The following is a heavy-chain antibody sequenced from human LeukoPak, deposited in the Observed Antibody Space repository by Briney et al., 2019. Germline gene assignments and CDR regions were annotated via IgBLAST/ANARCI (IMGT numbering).Heavy chain of an antibody. J-gene: IGHJ4*02. CDR2: INHSGST. D-gene: IGHD2-21*02. CDR3: AMVVTATIDY. V-gene: IGHV4-34*01. Sequence: PSETLSLTCAIYGGSFSGYYWSWIRQPPGKGLEWIGEINHSGSTNYNPSLKSRVTISVDTSKNRFPLKLSSVTAADTAVYYCAMVVTATIDYWGQGTLVTVSS. CDR1: GGSFSGYY.